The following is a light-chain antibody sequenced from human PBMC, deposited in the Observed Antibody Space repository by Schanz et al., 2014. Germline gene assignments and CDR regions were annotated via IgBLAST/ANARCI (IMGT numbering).Light chain of an antibody. V-gene: IGLV2-23*01. CDR2: EGS. Sequence: QSALTQIASVSGSPGQSITFPCTGTSSDVGTYNLVSWYQHHPGKAPKLMIYEGSKRPSAVSNRFSGSKSGNTASLTISGLQAEDEADYYCCSYAGSSTVIFGGGTKLTVL. CDR1: SSDVGTYNL. J-gene: IGLJ2*01. CDR3: CSYAGSSTVI.